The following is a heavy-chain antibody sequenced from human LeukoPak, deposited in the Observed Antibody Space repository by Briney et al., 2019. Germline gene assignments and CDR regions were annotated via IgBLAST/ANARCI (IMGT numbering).Heavy chain of an antibody. Sequence: SETLSLTCAVSGGSISSSNWWSWVRQPPGKGLEWIGEIYHSGSTNYNPSLKSRVTISVDKSKNQFSLKLSSVTAADTAVYYCARDEGLWFGEPLEYFQHWGQGTLVTVSS. D-gene: IGHD3-10*01. CDR2: IYHSGST. V-gene: IGHV4-4*02. CDR3: ARDEGLWFGEPLEYFQH. J-gene: IGHJ1*01. CDR1: GGSISSSNW.